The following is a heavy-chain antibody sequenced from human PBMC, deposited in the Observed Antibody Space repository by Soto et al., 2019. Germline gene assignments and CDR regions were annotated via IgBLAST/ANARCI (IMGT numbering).Heavy chain of an antibody. CDR2: INPKTGGT. V-gene: IGHV1-2*02. Sequence: ASVKVSCKASGYTFTDYYMHWVRQAPGQGLEWMGWINPKTGGTNYAQKFQGRVTMTRDTSITTAYMELSRLRSDDTAVYYCARDVVGSDYFDPWGQGTLVTVSS. CDR1: GYTFTDYY. J-gene: IGHJ4*02. CDR3: ARDVVGSDYFDP. D-gene: IGHD1-26*01.